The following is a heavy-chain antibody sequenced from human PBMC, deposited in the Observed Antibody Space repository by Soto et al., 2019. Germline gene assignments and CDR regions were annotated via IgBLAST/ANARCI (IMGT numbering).Heavy chain of an antibody. Sequence: GGSLRLSCAASGFTFSRYWMHWVRQAPGKGLMWVSRINIDGSTTNYADSVKGRFTISRDNAKNTLYLQMNSLRAEDTAVYYCAKDWAITVNPVYYWGQGTQVTVSS. CDR3: AKDWAITVNPVYY. D-gene: IGHD4-17*01. CDR2: INIDGSTT. CDR1: GFTFSRYW. J-gene: IGHJ4*02. V-gene: IGHV3-74*01.